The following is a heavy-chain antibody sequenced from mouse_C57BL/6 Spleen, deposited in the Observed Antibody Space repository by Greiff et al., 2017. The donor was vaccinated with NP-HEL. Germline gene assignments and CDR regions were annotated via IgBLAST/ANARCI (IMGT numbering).Heavy chain of an antibody. CDR2: ISSGSSTI. Sequence: EVKLVESGGGLVKPGGSLKLSCAASGFTFSDYGMHWVRQAPEKGLEWVAYISSGSSTIYYADTVKGRFTISRDNAKNTLFLQMTSLRSEDTAMYYCASPNCNYPFAYWGQGTLVTVSA. CDR3: ASPNCNYPFAY. CDR1: GFTFSDYG. D-gene: IGHD2-1*01. V-gene: IGHV5-17*01. J-gene: IGHJ3*01.